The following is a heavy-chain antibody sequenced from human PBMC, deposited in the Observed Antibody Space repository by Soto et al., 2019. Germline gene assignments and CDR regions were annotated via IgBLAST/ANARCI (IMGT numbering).Heavy chain of an antibody. CDR3: VGYCTNAICYTFDY. J-gene: IGHJ4*02. V-gene: IGHV3-30-3*01. D-gene: IGHD2-8*01. Sequence: QVQVTESGGGVVQPGRSLRLSCAASGFTFNSYAMHWVRQAPGKGLEWVAVISYDGSNKYYADSVKGRFTISRHNTKNTLYLQVNIRRPYDTAVYYCVGYCTNAICYTFDYWGQGTLVTVSS. CDR1: GFTFNSYA. CDR2: ISYDGSNK.